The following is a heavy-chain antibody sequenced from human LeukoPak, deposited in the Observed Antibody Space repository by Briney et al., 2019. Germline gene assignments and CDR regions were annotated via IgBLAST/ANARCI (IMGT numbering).Heavy chain of an antibody. J-gene: IGHJ3*02. CDR2: INPNSGGT. CDR1: GYTFTGYY. V-gene: IGHV1-2*02. D-gene: IGHD6-19*01. CDR3: ARGGEIAVRDAFDI. Sequence: ASVKVSCKASGYTFTGYYMHWVRQAPGQGLEWMGWINPNSGGTNYAQKFQGRVTMTRDTSISTAYMELSSLRSEDTAVYYCARGGEIAVRDAFDIWGQGTMVTVSS.